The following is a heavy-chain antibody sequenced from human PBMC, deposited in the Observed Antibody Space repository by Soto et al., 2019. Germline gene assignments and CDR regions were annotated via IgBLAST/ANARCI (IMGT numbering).Heavy chain of an antibody. Sequence: GGSLRLSCAASGFTFSSYAMSWVRQAPGKGLEWVSAISGSGGSTYYTDSVKGRFTISRDNSKNTLYLQMNSLRAEDTAVYYCAKSLGYCSSTSCYLVSLPGGAFDIWGQGTMGTVSS. CDR1: GFTFSSYA. CDR3: AKSLGYCSSTSCYLVSLPGGAFDI. V-gene: IGHV3-23*01. J-gene: IGHJ3*02. CDR2: ISGSGGST. D-gene: IGHD2-2*01.